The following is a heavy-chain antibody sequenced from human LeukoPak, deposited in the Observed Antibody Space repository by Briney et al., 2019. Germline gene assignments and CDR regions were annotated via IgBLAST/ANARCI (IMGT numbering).Heavy chain of an antibody. J-gene: IGHJ4*02. CDR2: MYHGGTT. Sequence: SETLSLTYTVSGGSISSYYWSWIRQPPGKGLEWLGYMYHGGTTDYNPSLKSRVTILVDTSKNQFSLKLSSVTAADTAVYYCARGALTMPYDYWGQGTLDTVSS. D-gene: IGHD2-2*01. CDR3: ARGALTMPYDY. V-gene: IGHV4-59*01. CDR1: GGSISSYY.